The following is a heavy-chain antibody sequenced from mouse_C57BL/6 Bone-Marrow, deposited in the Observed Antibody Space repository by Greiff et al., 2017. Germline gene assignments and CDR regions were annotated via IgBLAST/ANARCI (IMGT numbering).Heavy chain of an antibody. D-gene: IGHD2-3*01. V-gene: IGHV1-81*01. CDR2: LYPRSGNT. CDR1: GYTFTSYG. CDR3: ARSGGGYDGFYYAMDY. J-gene: IGHJ4*01. Sequence: VQLQQSGAELARPGASVKLSCKASGYTFTSYGISWVKQRTGQGLAWIGELYPRSGNTYYNEKFKGKATLTADKSSSTAYMELRRLTSEDSAVYVCARSGGGYDGFYYAMDYWGRGTSVTVSA.